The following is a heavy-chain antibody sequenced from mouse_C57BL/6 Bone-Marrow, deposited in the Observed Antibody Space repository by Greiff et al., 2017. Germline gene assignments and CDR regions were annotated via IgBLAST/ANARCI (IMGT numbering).Heavy chain of an antibody. D-gene: IGHD1-3*01. CDR2: IYTGSGST. CDR1: GYTFTSYW. Sequence: LVESGAELVKPGASVKMSCKASGYTFTSYWITWVKQRPGQGLEWIGVIYTGSGSTNYNEQFKSKATLTVDTPSSTAYMQLSSLTSEDSAVYYCARKWVLGDYWGQGTTLTVSS. V-gene: IGHV1-55*01. J-gene: IGHJ2*01. CDR3: ARKWVLGDY.